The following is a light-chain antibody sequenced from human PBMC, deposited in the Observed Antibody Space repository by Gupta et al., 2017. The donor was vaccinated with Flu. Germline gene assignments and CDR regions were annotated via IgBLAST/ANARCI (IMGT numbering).Light chain of an antibody. Sequence: IVMTQSPGALSVSPGERVTLSCRAGHDVGTNLAWYQQRPGQAPRLLIYAASRRPTVIPARFSGSESGTEFFLPISNLQSEDVASYHCQQYRDWPACSFGQGTRLEI. V-gene: IGKV3D-15*01. CDR1: HDVGTN. J-gene: IGKJ2*04. CDR3: QQYRDWPACS. CDR2: AAS.